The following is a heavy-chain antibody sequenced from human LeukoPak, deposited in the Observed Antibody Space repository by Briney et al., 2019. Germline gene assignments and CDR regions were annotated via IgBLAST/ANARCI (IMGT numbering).Heavy chain of an antibody. D-gene: IGHD1-26*01. CDR2: IYYSGST. Sequence: SETLSLTCTVSGGSISSYYWSWIRQPPGKGLEWIGYIYYSGSTNYNPSLKSRVTISVDTSKNQFSLKLSSVTAADAAVYYCARFDYSGSYYYFDYWGQGTLVTVSS. CDR1: GGSISSYY. J-gene: IGHJ4*02. CDR3: ARFDYSGSYYYFDY. V-gene: IGHV4-59*08.